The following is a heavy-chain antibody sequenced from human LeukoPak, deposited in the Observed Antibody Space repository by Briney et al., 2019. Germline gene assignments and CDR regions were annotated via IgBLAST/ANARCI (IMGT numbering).Heavy chain of an antibody. CDR1: GYRFTNYG. Sequence: ASVKVSCKASGYRFTNYGISWVRQAPGQGLEWMGWISVCNANTNYAQKLQGRVTMTTDTSTSTAYMELRSLRSVDTAVYYCARDHWQTPSYFDYWGQGTLVTVSS. V-gene: IGHV1-18*01. D-gene: IGHD1-1*01. CDR2: ISVCNANT. CDR3: ARDHWQTPSYFDY. J-gene: IGHJ4*02.